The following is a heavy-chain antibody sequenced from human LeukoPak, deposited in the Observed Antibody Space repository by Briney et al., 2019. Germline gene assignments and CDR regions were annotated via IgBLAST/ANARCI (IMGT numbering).Heavy chain of an antibody. V-gene: IGHV1-2*06. Sequence: ASVKVSCKASGYTFTGYYMHWVRQAPGQGLEWMGRINPNSGGTNYAQKFQGRVTMTRDTSISTAYMELSRLRSDDTAVYYCAREGHYYDSSGYYYEGGYDYWGQGTLVTVSS. J-gene: IGHJ4*02. CDR1: GYTFTGYY. CDR2: INPNSGGT. D-gene: IGHD3-22*01. CDR3: AREGHYYDSSGYYYEGGYDY.